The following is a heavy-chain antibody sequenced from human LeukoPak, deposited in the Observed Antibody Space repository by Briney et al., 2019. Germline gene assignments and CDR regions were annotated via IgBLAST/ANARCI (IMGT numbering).Heavy chain of an antibody. Sequence: GGSLRLSCAASGFTFSSYWMSWVRQAPGKGLEWVANIKQDGSEKYYVDSVKGRFTISRDNAKNSLYLQMNSLRAEDTAVYYCARDREGYYGSGSYADYWGQGTLVTVSS. J-gene: IGHJ4*02. CDR3: ARDREGYYGSGSYADY. CDR2: IKQDGSEK. V-gene: IGHV3-7*01. D-gene: IGHD3-10*01. CDR1: GFTFSSYW.